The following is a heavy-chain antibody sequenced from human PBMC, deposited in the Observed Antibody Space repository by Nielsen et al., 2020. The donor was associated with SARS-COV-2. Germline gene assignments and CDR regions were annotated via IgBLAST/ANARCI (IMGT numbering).Heavy chain of an antibody. CDR2: MSYDGSLK. Sequence: GESLKISCVASGFTFSSYGIHWVRQAPGKGLDWVAVMSYDGSLKFYADSVKGRFTISRDNSKNTLYVQMNSLRAEDTAVYFCAKGSVYMEYFDHWGQGTLVTVSS. D-gene: IGHD5-18*01. CDR3: AKGSVYMEYFDH. V-gene: IGHV3-30*18. CDR1: GFTFSSYG. J-gene: IGHJ1*01.